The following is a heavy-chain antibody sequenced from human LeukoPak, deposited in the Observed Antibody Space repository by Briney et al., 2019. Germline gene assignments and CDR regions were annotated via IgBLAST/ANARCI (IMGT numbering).Heavy chain of an antibody. CDR1: GYTFASHY. J-gene: IGHJ4*02. Sequence: ASVKVSCKASGYTFASHYMHWVRQAPGQGLEWMGVINPSGGSPTYAQKFQGRVNMTRDTSTSTFYMELSGLRSEDTAMYYCARKYSYNSGGLDHWGQGALVTVPS. D-gene: IGHD6-19*01. CDR2: INPSGGSP. V-gene: IGHV1-46*01. CDR3: ARKYSYNSGGLDH.